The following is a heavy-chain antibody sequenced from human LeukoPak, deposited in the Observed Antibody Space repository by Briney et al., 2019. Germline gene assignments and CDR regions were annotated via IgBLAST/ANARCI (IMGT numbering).Heavy chain of an antibody. CDR3: TRPPTFGRGGYPFDY. CDR2: ISSSGSTI. Sequence: GGSLRLSCEASGFTFSNVWMNWVRQAPGKGLEWLSYISSSGSTIFYADSVRGRFTISRDNARNSLYLQMNSLRAEDTALYYCTRPPTFGRGGYPFDYWGQGTLVTVSS. CDR1: GFTFSNVW. J-gene: IGHJ4*02. D-gene: IGHD2-15*01. V-gene: IGHV3-48*04.